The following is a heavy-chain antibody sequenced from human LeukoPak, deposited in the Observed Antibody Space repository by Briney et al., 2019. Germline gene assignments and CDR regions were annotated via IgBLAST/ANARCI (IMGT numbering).Heavy chain of an antibody. CDR3: ARLGTWIQLWLHYFDF. Sequence: GGSLRLSCAASGFTFSNYVMSWVRQAPGKGLEWVAAISGSGGTTYYADSLKGRFTISRDNSKNILYLQMNSLRPDDTAVYYCARLGTWIQLWLHYFDFWGRGTLATVSS. CDR2: ISGSGGTT. V-gene: IGHV3-23*01. CDR1: GFTFSNYV. J-gene: IGHJ2*01. D-gene: IGHD5-18*01.